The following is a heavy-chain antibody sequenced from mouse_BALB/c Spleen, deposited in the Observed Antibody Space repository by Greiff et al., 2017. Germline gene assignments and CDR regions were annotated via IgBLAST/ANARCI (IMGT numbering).Heavy chain of an antibody. V-gene: IGHV3-1*02. D-gene: IGHD1-1*01. CDR2: IHYSGST. CDR1: GYSITSGYS. J-gene: IGHJ4*01. CDR3: ARREIYYYGSSYAMDY. Sequence: VQLQQSGPDLVKPSQSLSLTCTVTGYSITSGYSWHWIRQFPGNKLEWMGYIHYSGSTNYNPSLKSRISITRDTSKNQFFLQLNSVTTEDTATYYCARREIYYYGSSYAMDYWGQGTSVTVSS.